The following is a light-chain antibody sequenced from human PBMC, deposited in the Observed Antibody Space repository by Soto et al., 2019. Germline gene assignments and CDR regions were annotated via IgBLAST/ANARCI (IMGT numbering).Light chain of an antibody. J-gene: IGLJ3*02. V-gene: IGLV1-51*02. CDR2: ENN. Sequence: QSVLTQPPSVSAAPGQTVTISCSGSSFNIGNNYVSWYQQLPGTAPKLLIYENNKRPSGIPDRFSGSKSGTSATLGITGLQTGDEADYYCGTWDSRLGGVFGGGTKVTVL. CDR3: GTWDSRLGGV. CDR1: SFNIGNNY.